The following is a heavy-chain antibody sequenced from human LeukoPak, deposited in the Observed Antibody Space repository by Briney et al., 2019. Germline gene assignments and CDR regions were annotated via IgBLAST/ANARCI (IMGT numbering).Heavy chain of an antibody. Sequence: GGSLRLSCAASGFSFSDYYMSWIRRAPGKGLEWVSFISGSGSTTYADSVKGRFTISRDNAKNSLYLQMNSLRAEDTAVYYCATINSAYDYVWGSYRYMAYWGQGTLVTVSS. D-gene: IGHD3-16*02. CDR2: ISGSGSTT. CDR1: GFSFSDYY. V-gene: IGHV3-11*04. CDR3: ATINSAYDYVWGSYRYMAY. J-gene: IGHJ4*02.